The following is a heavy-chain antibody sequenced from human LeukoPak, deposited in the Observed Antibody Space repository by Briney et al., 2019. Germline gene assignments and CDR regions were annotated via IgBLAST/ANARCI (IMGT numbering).Heavy chain of an antibody. J-gene: IGHJ4*02. Sequence: SETLSLTCTVSGVSISSSYWTWIRQPPGKGLEWIGYIFYSGSTNYNPSLKSRGTISVDTSKNQFSLKLTSVTAADTAIYYCARDVDGLGIDYWGQGALVTVSS. CDR1: GVSISSSY. CDR2: IFYSGST. D-gene: IGHD3/OR15-3a*01. V-gene: IGHV4-59*01. CDR3: ARDVDGLGIDY.